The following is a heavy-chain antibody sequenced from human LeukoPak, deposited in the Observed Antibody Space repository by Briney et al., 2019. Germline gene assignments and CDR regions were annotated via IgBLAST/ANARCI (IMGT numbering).Heavy chain of an antibody. V-gene: IGHV4-39*02. CDR3: ARDHTPDYGDRHRYFAP. J-gene: IGHJ2*01. Sequence: RPSETLSLTCTVSSGSISTSNYYWGWVRQPPGKALEWIGNIFYSGSTYYSPSLKSRVTMSVDTSKNQFSLKLSSVTAADTAVYFCARDHTPDYGDRHRYFAPWGRGTLVKVSS. CDR1: SGSISTSNYY. CDR2: IFYSGST. D-gene: IGHD4-17*01.